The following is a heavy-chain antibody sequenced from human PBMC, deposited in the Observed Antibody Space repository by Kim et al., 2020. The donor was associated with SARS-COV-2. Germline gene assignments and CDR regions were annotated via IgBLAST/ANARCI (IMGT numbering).Heavy chain of an antibody. Sequence: GGSLRLSCAASGFTFSSYAMHWVRQAPGKGLEYVSAISSNGGSTYYANSVKGRFTISRDNSKNTLYLQMGSLRAEDMAVYYCARGAFTIFGAWDYWGQGTLVTVSS. J-gene: IGHJ4*02. D-gene: IGHD3-3*01. CDR1: GFTFSSYA. CDR3: ARGAFTIFGAWDY. V-gene: IGHV3-64*01. CDR2: ISSNGGST.